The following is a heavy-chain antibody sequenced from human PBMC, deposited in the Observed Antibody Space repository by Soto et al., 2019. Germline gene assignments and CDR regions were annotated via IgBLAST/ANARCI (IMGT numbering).Heavy chain of an antibody. D-gene: IGHD2-15*01. Sequence: QVQLVESGGGVVQPGRSLRLSCAASGFTFSSYGMHWVLQAPGKGLEWVAVIWYDGSNKYYADSVKGRFTISRDNSKNTLYLQMNSLRAEDRAVYYCAREARRGYCSGGSCYSRRYYFDYWGKGTLVTVSS. CDR2: IWYDGSNK. V-gene: IGHV3-33*01. CDR3: AREARRGYCSGGSCYSRRYYFDY. J-gene: IGHJ4*02. CDR1: GFTFSSYG.